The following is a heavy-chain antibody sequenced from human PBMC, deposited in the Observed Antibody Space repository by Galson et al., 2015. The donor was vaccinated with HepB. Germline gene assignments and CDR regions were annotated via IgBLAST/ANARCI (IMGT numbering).Heavy chain of an antibody. J-gene: IGHJ6*03. Sequence: SLRLSCAASGFTFDDYAMHWVRQAPGKGLEWVSGISWNSGSIGYADSVKGRFTISRDNAKNSLYLQMNGLRAEDTALYYCAKDRGSGSYTGYYYYMDVWGKGTTVTVSS. D-gene: IGHD1-26*01. V-gene: IGHV3-9*01. CDR2: ISWNSGSI. CDR3: AKDRGSGSYTGYYYYMDV. CDR1: GFTFDDYA.